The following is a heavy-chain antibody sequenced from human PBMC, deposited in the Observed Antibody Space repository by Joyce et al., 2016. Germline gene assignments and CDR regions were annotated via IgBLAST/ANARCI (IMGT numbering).Heavy chain of an antibody. D-gene: IGHD3-22*01. Sequence: QMQLVQSGPEVKKPGTSVKVSCKASGFTFTSSAMQWVRQARGQRLEWIGWIVVGSDNTNYAQKFQERVTITRDMSTSTAYMELSSLRSEDTAVYYCAAAPDYYDSSGYYYSAFDIWGQGTMVTVAS. CDR3: AAAPDYYDSSGYYYSAFDI. CDR2: IVVGSDNT. J-gene: IGHJ3*02. V-gene: IGHV1-58*02. CDR1: GFTFTSSA.